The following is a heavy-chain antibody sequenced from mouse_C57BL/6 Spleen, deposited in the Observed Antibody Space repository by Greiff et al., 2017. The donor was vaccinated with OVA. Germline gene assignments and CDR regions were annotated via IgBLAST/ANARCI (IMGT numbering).Heavy chain of an antibody. Sequence: ESGPGLVKPSQSLSLTCSVTGYSITSGYYWYWIRQFPGNKLEWMGYISYDGSNNYNPSLKNRISFTHDTYKTQFFLKMNSMTTEDTATYYCAREGEYYGSSTRDAYWGQGTLVTVSA. CDR3: AREGEYYGSSTRDAY. CDR2: ISYDGSN. CDR1: GYSITSGYY. D-gene: IGHD1-1*01. J-gene: IGHJ3*01. V-gene: IGHV3-6*01.